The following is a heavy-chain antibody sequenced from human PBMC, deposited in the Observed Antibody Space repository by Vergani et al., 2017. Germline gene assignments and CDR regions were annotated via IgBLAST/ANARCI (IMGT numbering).Heavy chain of an antibody. CDR3: ARDPGATRGYYYYYGMDV. D-gene: IGHD1-26*01. J-gene: IGHJ6*02. V-gene: IGHV4-4*08. CDR1: GGSISSYY. CDR2: IYNSGST. Sequence: QVQLQESGPGLVKPSETLSLTCTVSGGSISSYYWSWIRQSPGKGLEWIGYIYNSGSTNYNPSLKSRVTISVDTSKNQFSLKLSSVTAADTAVYYCARDPGATRGYYYYYGMDVWGQGTTVTVSS.